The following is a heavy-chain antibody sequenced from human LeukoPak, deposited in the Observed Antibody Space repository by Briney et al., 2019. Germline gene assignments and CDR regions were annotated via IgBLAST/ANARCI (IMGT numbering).Heavy chain of an antibody. CDR3: ARPPTPWTVAGTHGMDV. V-gene: IGHV4-39*07. CDR1: GDSISSSSYY. D-gene: IGHD6-19*01. J-gene: IGHJ6*02. CDR2: IYYSGST. Sequence: PSETLSLTCTVSGDSISSSSYYWGWIRQPPGKGLEWIGSIYYSGSTYYNPSLKSRVTISVDTSKNQFSLKLSSVTAADTAVYYCARPPTPWTVAGTHGMDVWGQGTTVTVSS.